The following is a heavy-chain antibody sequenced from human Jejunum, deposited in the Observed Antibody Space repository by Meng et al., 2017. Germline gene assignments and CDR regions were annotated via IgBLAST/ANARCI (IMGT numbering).Heavy chain of an antibody. CDR1: GDSISSYY. CDR2: MYTSGST. J-gene: IGHJ4*02. Sequence: QLQGSGPGLVKLSETLSLTCTVSGDSISSYYWSWIRQPAGKGLEWIGRMYTSGSTNYNPSLKSRVTMSLDMSKNQFSLELRSVTAADTAVYYCAREEGAVAGRAFDYWGQGTLVTVSS. V-gene: IGHV4-4*07. CDR3: AREEGAVAGRAFDY. D-gene: IGHD6-19*01.